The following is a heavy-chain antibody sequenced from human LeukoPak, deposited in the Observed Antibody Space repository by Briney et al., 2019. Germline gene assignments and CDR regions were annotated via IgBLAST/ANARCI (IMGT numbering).Heavy chain of an antibody. V-gene: IGHV4-38-2*02. CDR3: ARQYSSGWSGTHYDY. J-gene: IGHJ4*02. CDR2: IYHSGST. Sequence: SEILSLTCSVSGYSISSGYYWGWIRQPPGKGLEWIGTIYHSGSTYYNPSLKSRVTISVDTSKNQFSLKLSSVTAADTAVYYCARQYSSGWSGTHYDYWGQGTLVTVSS. CDR1: GYSISSGYY. D-gene: IGHD6-19*01.